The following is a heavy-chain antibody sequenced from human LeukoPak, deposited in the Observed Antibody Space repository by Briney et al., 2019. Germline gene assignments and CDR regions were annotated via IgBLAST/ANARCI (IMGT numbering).Heavy chain of an antibody. Sequence: SETLSLTCAVYGGSFSGYYWSWIRQPPGKGLEWIGEINHSGSTNYNPSLKSRVTTSVDTSKNQFSLKLSSVTAADTAVYYCASRLRLGELSPPGYWGQGTLVTVSS. CDR1: GGSFSGYY. D-gene: IGHD3-16*02. CDR3: ASRLRLGELSPPGY. J-gene: IGHJ4*02. CDR2: INHSGST. V-gene: IGHV4-34*01.